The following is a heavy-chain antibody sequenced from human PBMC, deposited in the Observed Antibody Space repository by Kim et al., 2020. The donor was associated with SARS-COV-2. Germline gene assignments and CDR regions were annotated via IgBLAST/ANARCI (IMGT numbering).Heavy chain of an antibody. V-gene: IGHV3-43*01. J-gene: IGHJ4*02. Sequence: EAENGRFTISRDNSKNSLYLQMNSLRPEDTSLYICAKDKAEDNWSFVFDYWGQGTLVTVSS. CDR3: AKDKAEDNWSFVFDY. D-gene: IGHD1-20*01.